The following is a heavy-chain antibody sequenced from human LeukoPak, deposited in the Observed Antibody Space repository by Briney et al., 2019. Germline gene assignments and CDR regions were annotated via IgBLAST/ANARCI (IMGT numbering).Heavy chain of an antibody. CDR2: INSDGSSS. D-gene: IGHD1-26*01. J-gene: IGHJ5*02. CDR3: VREKSGSYSS. Sequence: GSLRLSFAASGSPFSNYWMHWVRPAPGKGLVWVSRINSDGSSSRYADSVEGRFTISRDNAKNTLYLQMDSLRAEDTAVYYCVREKSGSYSSWGQGTLVTVSS. CDR1: GSPFSNYW. V-gene: IGHV3-74*01.